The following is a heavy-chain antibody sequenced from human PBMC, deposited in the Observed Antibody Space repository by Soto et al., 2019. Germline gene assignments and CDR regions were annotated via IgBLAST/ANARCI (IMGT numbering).Heavy chain of an antibody. CDR2: IWYDGSNK. V-gene: IGHV3-33*01. CDR1: GFTFSSYG. D-gene: IGHD6-19*01. J-gene: IGHJ5*02. Sequence: QVQLVESGGGVVQPGRSLRLSCAASGFTFSSYGMHWVRQAPGKGLEWVAVIWYDGSNKYYADSVKGRFTISRDNSKNTLYLQMNSLRAEDTAVYYCARDPPPIVAGTRGSQPRGGWFDPWGQGTLVTVSS. CDR3: ARDPPPIVAGTRGSQPRGGWFDP.